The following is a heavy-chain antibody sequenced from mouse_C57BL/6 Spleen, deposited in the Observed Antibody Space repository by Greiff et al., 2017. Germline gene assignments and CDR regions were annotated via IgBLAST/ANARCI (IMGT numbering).Heavy chain of an antibody. CDR1: GYAFTNYL. J-gene: IGHJ3*01. V-gene: IGHV1-54*01. Sequence: QVQLQQSGAELVRPGTSVKVSCKASGYAFTNYLIEWVKQRPGQGLEWIGVINPGSGGTNYNEKFKGKATLTADKSSSTAYMQLSSLTSEDSAVYFCARSEYGYDVGIAYWGQGTLVTVSA. CDR3: ARSEYGYDVGIAY. D-gene: IGHD2-2*01. CDR2: INPGSGGT.